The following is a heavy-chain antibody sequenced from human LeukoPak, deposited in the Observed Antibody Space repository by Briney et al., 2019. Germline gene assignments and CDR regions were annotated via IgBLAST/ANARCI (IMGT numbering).Heavy chain of an antibody. J-gene: IGHJ6*02. CDR3: AREDPQTTVPEGMDV. D-gene: IGHD4-17*01. CDR2: IYTSGST. V-gene: IGHV4-4*07. Sequence: SETLSLTCTVSGGSISSYYWSWIRQPAGKGLEWIGRIYTSGSTNYNPSLKSRVTMPVDTSKNQFSLQLRSVTAADTAVYYCAREDPQTTVPEGMDVWGQGTTVTVSS. CDR1: GGSISSYY.